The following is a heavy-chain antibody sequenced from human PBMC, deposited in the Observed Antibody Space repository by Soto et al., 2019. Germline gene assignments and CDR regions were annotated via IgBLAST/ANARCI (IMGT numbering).Heavy chain of an antibody. V-gene: IGHV3-30-3*01. Sequence: VQLLESGGGLVQPGGSLRLSCAASGFTFSSYAMHWVRQAPGKGLEWVAVISYDGSNKYYADSVKGRFTISRDNSKNTLYLQMNSLRAEDTAVYYCARDREYSSSWGWFDPWGQGTLVTVSS. CDR1: GFTFSSYA. CDR2: ISYDGSNK. D-gene: IGHD6-13*01. CDR3: ARDREYSSSWGWFDP. J-gene: IGHJ5*02.